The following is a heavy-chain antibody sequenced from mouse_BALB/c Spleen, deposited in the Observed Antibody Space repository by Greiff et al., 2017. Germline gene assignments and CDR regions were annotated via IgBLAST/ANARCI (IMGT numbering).Heavy chain of an antibody. D-gene: IGHD2-14*01. CDR1: GFNIKDTY. J-gene: IGHJ4*01. CDR3: ARKVRRGYAMDY. Sequence: VHVKQSGAELVKPGASVKLSCTASGFNIKDTYMHWVKQRPEQGLEWIGRIDPANGNTKYDPKFQGKATITADTSSNTAYLQLSSLTSEDTAVYYCARKVRRGYAMDYWGQGTSVTVSS. V-gene: IGHV14-3*02. CDR2: IDPANGNT.